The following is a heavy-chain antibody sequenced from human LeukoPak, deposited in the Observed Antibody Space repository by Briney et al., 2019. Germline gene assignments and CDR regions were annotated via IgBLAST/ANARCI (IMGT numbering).Heavy chain of an antibody. CDR3: ARDRIAAAGYFHY. CDR1: GGSISSSNYY. V-gene: IGHV4-39*02. Sequence: SETLSLTCTVSGGSISSSNYYWGWIRQPPGKGLEWIGSIYYSGSTYYNPSLKSRVTISVDTSKNQFSLKLSSVTAAHTALYFCARDRIAAAGYFHYWGQGTLVTVSS. D-gene: IGHD6-13*01. CDR2: IYYSGST. J-gene: IGHJ4*02.